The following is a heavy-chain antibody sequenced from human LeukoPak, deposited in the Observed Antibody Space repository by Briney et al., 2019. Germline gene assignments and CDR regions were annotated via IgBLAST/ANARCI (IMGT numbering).Heavy chain of an antibody. J-gene: IGHJ4*02. D-gene: IGHD6-19*01. Sequence: SETLSLTCIVSGGSISSSSYYWGWIRQPPGKGLEWIGSMYYSGSTYYNPSLKSRVTISVDTSKNQFSLKLSSVTAADTAVYYCARHAGSGWDRGFDYWGQGTLVTASS. CDR3: ARHAGSGWDRGFDY. CDR2: MYYSGST. CDR1: GGSISSSSYY. V-gene: IGHV4-39*01.